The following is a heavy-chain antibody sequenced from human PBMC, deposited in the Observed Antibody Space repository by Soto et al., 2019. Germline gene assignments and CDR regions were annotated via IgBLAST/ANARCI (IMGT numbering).Heavy chain of an antibody. V-gene: IGHV3-49*04. Sequence: EVQLVASGGDLVQPGRSLRLSCTPSGFTFGDYAMNWVRQAPGKGLEWVGFIRSNAYGGKPEYAASVKDRFTISRDDSKSIAYLQMSSLRTEDTGVYYCARSLLNGMDVWGQGTTVTVSS. CDR3: ARSLLNGMDV. CDR1: GFTFGDYA. CDR2: IRSNAYGGKP. J-gene: IGHJ6*02.